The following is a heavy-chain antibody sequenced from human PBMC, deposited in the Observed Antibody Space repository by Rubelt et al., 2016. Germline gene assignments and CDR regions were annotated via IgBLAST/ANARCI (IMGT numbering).Heavy chain of an antibody. Sequence: EVQLVESGGGLVQPGGSLRLSCAASGFTFSSYWMSWVRQAPGKGLEWVANIKQDGSEKYYVDSVKGRFTISRDNAKNSLYLQMNSLRAEDTAVYYCARDHSPNEQWPHEFDYWGQGTLVTVSS. CDR2: IKQDGSEK. CDR3: ARDHSPNEQWPHEFDY. D-gene: IGHD6-19*01. J-gene: IGHJ4*02. V-gene: IGHV3-7*01. CDR1: GFTFSSYW.